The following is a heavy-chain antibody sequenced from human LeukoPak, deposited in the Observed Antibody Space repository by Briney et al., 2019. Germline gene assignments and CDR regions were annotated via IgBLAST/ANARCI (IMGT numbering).Heavy chain of an antibody. D-gene: IGHD4/OR15-4a*01. CDR1: GYTFISYG. CDR3: ARLATMVDYYFDS. Sequence: GASVKVSCKTSGYTFISYGISWVRQAPGQGLEWMGWISAYNGNTKYAQKFQGRVTMTTDTSTSTAYMELRSLRSDDTAVYYCARLATMVDYYFDSWGQGTLVTVSS. V-gene: IGHV1-18*01. CDR2: ISAYNGNT. J-gene: IGHJ4*02.